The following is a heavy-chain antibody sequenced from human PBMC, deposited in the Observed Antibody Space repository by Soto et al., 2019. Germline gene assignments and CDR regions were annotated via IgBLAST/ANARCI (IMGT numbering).Heavy chain of an antibody. CDR2: ISGSGGST. CDR3: AKDLFGEWLVKEYYYYGMDV. D-gene: IGHD3-10*01. CDR1: GFTFSSYA. Sequence: EVQLLESGGGLVQPGGSLRLSCAASGFTFSSYAMSWVRQAPGKGLEWVSAISGSGGSTYYADSVKGRYTISRVNSKNTLYLQMISLRADGTALYYSAKDLFGEWLVKEYYYYGMDVWGQGTTVTVSS. V-gene: IGHV3-23*01. J-gene: IGHJ6*02.